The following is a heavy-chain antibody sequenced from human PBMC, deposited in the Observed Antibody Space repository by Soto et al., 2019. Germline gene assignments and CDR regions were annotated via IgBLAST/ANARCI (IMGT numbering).Heavy chain of an antibody. V-gene: IGHV3-13*01. D-gene: IGHD3-22*01. CDR2: IGTAGDT. Sequence: GGSLRLSCAASGFTFSSYDMHWVRQATGKGLEWVSAIGTAGDTYYPGSVKGRFTISRENAKNSLYLQMNSLRAEDTAVYYCARSTHYYDSSGYPFDYWGQGTLVTVSS. CDR3: ARSTHYYDSSGYPFDY. CDR1: GFTFSSYD. J-gene: IGHJ4*02.